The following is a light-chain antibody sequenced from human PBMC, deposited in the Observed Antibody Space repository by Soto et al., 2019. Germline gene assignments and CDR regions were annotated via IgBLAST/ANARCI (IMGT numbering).Light chain of an antibody. Sequence: DIQMTQSPSSVSASVGDRVTITCRASQDTSNWLAWYQQKPGKAPKLLIYAAFNLQSGVPSRFSGSGSGTDFTLTISSLQPEDFATYYGQQANSFPWTFGQGTKVEIK. CDR3: QQANSFPWT. V-gene: IGKV1-12*02. CDR1: QDTSNW. CDR2: AAF. J-gene: IGKJ1*01.